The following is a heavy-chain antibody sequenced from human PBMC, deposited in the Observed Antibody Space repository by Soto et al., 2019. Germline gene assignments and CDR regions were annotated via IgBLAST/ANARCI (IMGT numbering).Heavy chain of an antibody. CDR1: GYTFTGYY. CDR3: AREHRQWLPNYYYYGMDV. Sequence: GASVKVSCKASGYTFTGYYMHWVRQAPGQGLEWMGWISPNSGGTNYAQKFQGWVTMTRDTSISTAYMELSRLRSDDTAVYYCAREHRQWLPNYYYYGMDVWGQGTTVTVSS. J-gene: IGHJ6*02. CDR2: ISPNSGGT. D-gene: IGHD6-19*01. V-gene: IGHV1-2*04.